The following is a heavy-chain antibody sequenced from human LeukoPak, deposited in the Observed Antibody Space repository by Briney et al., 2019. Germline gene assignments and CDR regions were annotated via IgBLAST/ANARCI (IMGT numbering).Heavy chain of an antibody. CDR3: ARDLSMIEAGFDY. V-gene: IGHV1-69*04. CDR1: GGTFSSYA. CDR2: IIPILGIA. J-gene: IGHJ4*02. D-gene: IGHD2/OR15-2a*01. Sequence: SVKVSCKASGGTFSSYAISWVRQAPGQGLEWMGRIIPILGIANYAQKFQGRVTITADKSTSTAYMELSSLRSEDTAVYYCARDLSMIEAGFDYWGQGTLVTVSS.